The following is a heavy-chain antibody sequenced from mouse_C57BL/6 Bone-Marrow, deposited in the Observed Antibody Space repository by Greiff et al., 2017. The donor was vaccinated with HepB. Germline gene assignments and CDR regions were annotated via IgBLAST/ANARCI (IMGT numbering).Heavy chain of an antibody. CDR3: ARGDSNPYWYFDV. Sequence: QVQLQQPGAELVKPGASVKLSCKASGYTFTSYWMHWVKQRPGQGLEWIGMIHPNSGSTNYNEKFKSKATLTVDKSSSTAYMQLSSLTSEDSAVYYCARGDSNPYWYFDVWGTGTTVTVSS. CDR1: GYTFTSYW. D-gene: IGHD2-5*01. J-gene: IGHJ1*03. CDR2: IHPNSGST. V-gene: IGHV1-64*01.